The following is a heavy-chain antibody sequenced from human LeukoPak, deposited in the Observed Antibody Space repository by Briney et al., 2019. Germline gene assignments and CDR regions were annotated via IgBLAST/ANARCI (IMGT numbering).Heavy chain of an antibody. D-gene: IGHD4-17*01. CDR2: ISYVGSNK. CDR3: ARERDYARYFDY. CDR1: GFTFSSYA. Sequence: GGSLRLSCAASGFTFSSYAMHWVRQAPGKGREWVAVISYVGSNKYYADSVKGRFTISRDNSKNTLYLQMNSLRAEDTAVYYCARERDYARYFDYWGQGTLVTVSS. V-gene: IGHV3-30-3*01. J-gene: IGHJ4*02.